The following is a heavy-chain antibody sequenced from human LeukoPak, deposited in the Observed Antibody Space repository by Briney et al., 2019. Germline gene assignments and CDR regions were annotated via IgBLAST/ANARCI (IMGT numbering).Heavy chain of an antibody. CDR3: ATWGLHFDI. V-gene: IGHV1-3*01. Sequence: ASVKGSCKASGYIFTDYVIHWLRQAPGHRPEWVWCVSAGNGNTKYSQKFQGRVTLIRDTSAPTAYMELSRLTSHDPAVYFCATWGLHFDIWGQGTMVIVA. J-gene: IGHJ3*02. CDR2: VSAGNGNT. CDR1: GYIFTDYV. D-gene: IGHD3-16*01.